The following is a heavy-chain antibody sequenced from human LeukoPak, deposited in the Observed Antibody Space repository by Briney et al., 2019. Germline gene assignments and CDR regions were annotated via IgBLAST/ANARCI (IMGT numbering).Heavy chain of an antibody. D-gene: IGHD6-19*01. Sequence: SETLSLTCSDSGGSISTSSYYWGWVRQPPGKGLEWIGNIYYGGSTYYNPSLKSRVTISVDTSKNQFSLKLSSVTAADTAVYYCARLGIAVAGIRWFDPWGQGTLVTVSS. CDR3: ARLGIAVAGIRWFDP. J-gene: IGHJ5*02. V-gene: IGHV4-39*01. CDR2: IYYGGST. CDR1: GGSISTSSYY.